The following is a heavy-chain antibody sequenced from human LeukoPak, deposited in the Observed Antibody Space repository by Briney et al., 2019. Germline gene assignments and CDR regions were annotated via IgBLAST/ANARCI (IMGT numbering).Heavy chain of an antibody. CDR1: GFTFSDYY. V-gene: IGHV3-11*06. J-gene: IGHJ4*02. D-gene: IGHD6-13*01. CDR3: ARGRIAAAGYFDY. CDR2: ISSSSYT. Sequence: GGSLRLSCAASGFTFSDYYMSWIRQAPGKGLEWVSYISSSSYTNYADSVKGRFTISRDNAKNSLYLQMNSLRAEDTAVYYCARGRIAAAGYFDYWGQGTLVTVSS.